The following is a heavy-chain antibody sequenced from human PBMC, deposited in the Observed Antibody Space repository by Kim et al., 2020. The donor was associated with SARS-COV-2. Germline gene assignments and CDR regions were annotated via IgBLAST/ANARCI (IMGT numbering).Heavy chain of an antibody. V-gene: IGHV3-23*01. CDR3: AKDGTGNTGYSSGWYPY. Sequence: VKGRFTISRDNSKNTLYLQMNSLRAEDTAVYYCAKDGTGNTGYSSGWYPYWGQGTLVTVSS. J-gene: IGHJ4*02. D-gene: IGHD6-19*01.